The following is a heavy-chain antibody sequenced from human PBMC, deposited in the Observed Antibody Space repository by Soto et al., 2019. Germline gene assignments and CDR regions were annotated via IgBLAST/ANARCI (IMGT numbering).Heavy chain of an antibody. CDR3: GRGGLHMVPEGMDV. CDR2: VIPIFGTA. CDR1: GGTFSSYA. D-gene: IGHD3-10*01. Sequence: QVQLVQSGAEVKKPGSSVKVSCKASGGTFSSYAISWVRQAPGQGLEWMGGVIPIFGTANYAKKFQGRVTITADESTSTAYMELSSLRSEDTAVYYCGRGGLHMVPEGMDVWGQGTTVTVSS. V-gene: IGHV1-69*01. J-gene: IGHJ6*02.